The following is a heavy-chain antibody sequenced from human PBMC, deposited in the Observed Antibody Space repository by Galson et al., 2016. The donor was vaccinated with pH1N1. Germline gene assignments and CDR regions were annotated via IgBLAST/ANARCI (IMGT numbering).Heavy chain of an antibody. CDR3: ARSDYGDYVGGLHY. Sequence: PALVKPTQTLTLTCTFSGFSLSTSGVGVGWIRQPPGKALEWLALIYLDDDKLYSPSLKSRLTITKDTSKNQVVLTMTNMDPVDTATYYCARSDYGDYVGGLHYWGQGTLVTVSS. D-gene: IGHD4-17*01. CDR2: IYLDDDK. CDR1: GFSLSTSGVG. V-gene: IGHV2-5*02. J-gene: IGHJ4*02.